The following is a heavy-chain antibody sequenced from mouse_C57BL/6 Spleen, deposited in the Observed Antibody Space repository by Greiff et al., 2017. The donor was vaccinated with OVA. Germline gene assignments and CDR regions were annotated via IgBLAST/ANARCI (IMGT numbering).Heavy chain of an antibody. Sequence: QVQLQQSGAELAKPGASVKLSCKASGYTFTSYWMHWVKQRPGQGLEWIGYINPSSGYTKYNQKFKDKATLTADKSSSTAYMQLSSLTYEDSAVDYCAPNWDVDWFAYWGQGTLVTVSA. CDR1: GYTFTSYW. V-gene: IGHV1-7*01. CDR3: APNWDVDWFAY. CDR2: INPSSGYT. J-gene: IGHJ3*01. D-gene: IGHD4-1*01.